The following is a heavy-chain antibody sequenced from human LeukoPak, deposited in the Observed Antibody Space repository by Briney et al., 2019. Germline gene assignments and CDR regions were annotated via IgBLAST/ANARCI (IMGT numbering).Heavy chain of an antibody. Sequence: GGSLRLACAASGFTFSSYAMFWVRQAPGKGLEWVTIISKDGSDTFYADSVRGRFTISRDNSKNMLYLQLNSLTTEDTALYYCARDCWWLPDYWGQGTLVTVSS. CDR1: GFTFSSYA. CDR2: ISKDGSDT. CDR3: ARDCWWLPDY. D-gene: IGHD2-15*01. V-gene: IGHV3-30-3*01. J-gene: IGHJ4*02.